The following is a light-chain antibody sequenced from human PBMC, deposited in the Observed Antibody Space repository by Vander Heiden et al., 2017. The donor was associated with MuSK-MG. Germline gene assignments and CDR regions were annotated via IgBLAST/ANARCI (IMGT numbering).Light chain of an antibody. Sequence: QSALTQPASESGSPGQPITLSCTGTSSDVGSYNLVSWYQQHPGKAPKLMIYEGSKRPSGVSNRFSGSKSGNTASLTISGLQAEDEADYYCCSYAGSSTVVFGGGTKLTVL. V-gene: IGLV2-23*01. CDR2: EGS. J-gene: IGLJ2*01. CDR3: CSYAGSSTVV. CDR1: SSDVGSYNL.